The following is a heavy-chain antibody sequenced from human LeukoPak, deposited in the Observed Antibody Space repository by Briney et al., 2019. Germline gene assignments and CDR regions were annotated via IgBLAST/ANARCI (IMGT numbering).Heavy chain of an antibody. CDR2: ISSSGSTI. J-gene: IGHJ4*02. CDR1: GFTFSSYE. Sequence: GGSLRLSCAASGFTFSSYEMNWVRQAPGKGLEWVSYISSSGSTIYYADSVKGRFTISRDNAKNSLYLQMNSLRAGDTAVYYCARDPIFGVQDFDYWGQGTLVTVSS. CDR3: ARDPIFGVQDFDY. V-gene: IGHV3-48*03. D-gene: IGHD3-3*01.